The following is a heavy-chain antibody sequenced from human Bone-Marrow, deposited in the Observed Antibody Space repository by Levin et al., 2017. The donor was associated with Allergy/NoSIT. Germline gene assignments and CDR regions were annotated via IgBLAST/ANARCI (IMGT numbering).Heavy chain of an antibody. CDR1: GFTFSSYS. D-gene: IGHD6-19*01. CDR3: ARDYSSGWYKSRTEAHDAFDI. J-gene: IGHJ3*02. Sequence: GGSLRLSCAASGFTFSSYSMNWVRQAPGKGLEWVSSISSSSSYIYYADSVKGRFTISRDNAKNSLYLQMNSLRAEDTAVYYCARDYSSGWYKSRTEAHDAFDIWGQGTMVTVSS. V-gene: IGHV3-21*01. CDR2: ISSSSSYI.